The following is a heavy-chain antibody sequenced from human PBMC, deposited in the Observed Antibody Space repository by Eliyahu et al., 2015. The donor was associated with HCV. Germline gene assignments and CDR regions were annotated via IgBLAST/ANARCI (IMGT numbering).Heavy chain of an antibody. D-gene: IGHD3-10*01. J-gene: IGHJ4*02. CDR2: IDWDDDK. V-gene: IGHV2-70*15. CDR3: ARNTGKFGELPDY. CDR1: GFSLRTSGMC. Sequence: QVTLRESGPALVKPTQTLTLTCTFSGFSLRTSGMCVSWIRQPPGKALEWLARIDWDDDKYYNTSLKTRLTISKDTSKKQVVLTMTNMDPVDTATYYCARNTGKFGELPDYWGQGTLVTVSS.